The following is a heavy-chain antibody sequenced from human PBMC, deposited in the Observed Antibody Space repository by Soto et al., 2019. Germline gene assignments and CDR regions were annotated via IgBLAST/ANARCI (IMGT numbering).Heavy chain of an antibody. J-gene: IGHJ4*02. CDR2: IYYTGLS. D-gene: IGHD5-18*01. CDR3: ARDHPHSYGVYYFDY. CDR1: GGSISSYY. V-gene: IGHV4-59*01. Sequence: PSETLSLTCTVSGGSISSYYWSWIRQPPGKGLEWIGYIYYTGLSNSNPSLNSRVTMSVDTSKNQFSLKLSSVTAAGTAMYYCARDHPHSYGVYYFDYWGQGTPVTVSS.